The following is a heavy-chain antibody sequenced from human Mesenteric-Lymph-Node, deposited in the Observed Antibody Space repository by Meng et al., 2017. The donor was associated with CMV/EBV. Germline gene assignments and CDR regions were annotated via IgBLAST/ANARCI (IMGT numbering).Heavy chain of an antibody. CDR3: AREQFRVVGATGHFDY. CDR1: GGSISSYY. J-gene: IGHJ4*02. Sequence: SETLSLTCTVPGGSISSYYWSWIRQPPGKGLEWIGYIYYSGSTNYNPSLKSRVTISVDTSKNQFSLKLSSVTAADTAVYYCAREQFRVVGATGHFDYWGQGTLVTVSS. V-gene: IGHV4-59*01. CDR2: IYYSGST. D-gene: IGHD1-26*01.